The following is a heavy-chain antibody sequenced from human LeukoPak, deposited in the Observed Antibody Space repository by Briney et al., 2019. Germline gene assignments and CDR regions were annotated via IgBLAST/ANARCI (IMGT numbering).Heavy chain of an antibody. Sequence: ASVKVSCKASGKTSTGYYMHGVRKAPGKGLEWMGWINPNSGGTNYAQKFQGWVTMTRDTSISTAYMELSRLRSDDTAVYYCARAHSSGWTIDYWGQGTLVTVSP. J-gene: IGHJ4*02. CDR2: INPNSGGT. CDR1: GKTSTGYY. CDR3: ARAHSSGWTIDY. V-gene: IGHV1-2*04. D-gene: IGHD6-19*01.